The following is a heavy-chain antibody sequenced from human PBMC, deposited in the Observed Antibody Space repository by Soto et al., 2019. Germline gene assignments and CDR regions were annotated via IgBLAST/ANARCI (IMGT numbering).Heavy chain of an antibody. D-gene: IGHD6-13*01. CDR1: GFTFSSYA. V-gene: IGHV3-23*01. Sequence: GGSLRLSCAASGFTFSSYAMSWVRQAPGKGLEWVSAISGSGGSTYYADSVKGRFTISRDNSKNTLYLQMNSLRAEDTAVYYCAKALSLYDSRLYVYWGQGPLVTVSP. CDR2: ISGSGGST. J-gene: IGHJ4*02. CDR3: AKALSLYDSRLYVY.